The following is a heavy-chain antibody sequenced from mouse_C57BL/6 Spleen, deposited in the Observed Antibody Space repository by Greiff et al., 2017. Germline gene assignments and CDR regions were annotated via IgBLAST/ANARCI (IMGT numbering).Heavy chain of an antibody. CDR3: ERALKCDENAMDY. V-gene: IGHV5-4*03. J-gene: IGHJ4*01. CDR2: ISDGGSYT. Sequence: EVKLMESGGGLVKPGGSLKLSCAASGFTFSSYAMSWVRQTPEKRLEWVATISDGGSYTYYPDNVKGTVTLSRDNAKNNLYLQMTHLKSEDAAMYYCERALKCDENAMDYWGQGTSVTVSS. D-gene: IGHD1-3*01. CDR1: GFTFSSYA.